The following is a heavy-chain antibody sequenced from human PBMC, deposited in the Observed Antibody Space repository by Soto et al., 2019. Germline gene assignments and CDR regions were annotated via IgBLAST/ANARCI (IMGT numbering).Heavy chain of an antibody. CDR3: GAIAARAFYWFDP. J-gene: IGHJ5*02. CDR2: IYYSGST. Sequence: PSETVSLTCTVSGGSISSSSYYWGGIRQPPGKGLEWIGSIYYSGSTYYNPSLKSRVTISVDTSKNQFSLKLSSVTAADTAVYYCGAIAARAFYWFDPRGQGTLVTVTS. V-gene: IGHV4-39*01. CDR1: GGSISSSSYY. D-gene: IGHD6-6*01.